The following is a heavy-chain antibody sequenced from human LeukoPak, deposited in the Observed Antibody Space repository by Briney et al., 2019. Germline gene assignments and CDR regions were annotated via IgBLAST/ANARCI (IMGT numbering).Heavy chain of an antibody. V-gene: IGHV3-73*01. J-gene: IGHJ6*03. D-gene: IGHD3-10*01. CDR1: GFTFSGSA. Sequence: GGSLRLSCAASGFTFSGSAMHWVRQASGKGLEWVGRIRSKANSYATAYAASVKGRFTISRDDSKNTAYLQMNSLKTEDTAVYYCARASAYYTSGSYRYYYMDVWGKGTTVTISS. CDR3: ARASAYYTSGSYRYYYMDV. CDR2: IRSKANSYAT.